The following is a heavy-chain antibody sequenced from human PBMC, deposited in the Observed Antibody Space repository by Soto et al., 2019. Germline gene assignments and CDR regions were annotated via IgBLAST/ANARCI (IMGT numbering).Heavy chain of an antibody. D-gene: IGHD1-26*01. CDR2: ISSSGSTI. CDR1: GFTFSSYE. V-gene: IGHV3-48*03. CDR3: ARVEWAHYYYGMDV. J-gene: IGHJ6*04. Sequence: SLRCSCAASGFTFSSYEMNWVRQAPGKGLEWVSYISSSGSTIYYADSVKGRFTISRENGRNSLYLQMNSLRAEDTAVYYCARVEWAHYYYGMDVWGKGTTVTVSS.